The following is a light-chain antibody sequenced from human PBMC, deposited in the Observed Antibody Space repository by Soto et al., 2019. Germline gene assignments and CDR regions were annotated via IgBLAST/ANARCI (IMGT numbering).Light chain of an antibody. CDR1: QSLLHSNGYTY. J-gene: IGKJ2*01. V-gene: IGKV2-28*01. CDR2: LGS. Sequence: DIVMTQSPLSLPVTPGEPASISCRSSQSLLHSNGYTYLDWYLQKPGQSPHLLIYLGSNRASGVPDRFSGSGSGTYFTLKISRVEAEDVGVYYCMQGLQTPYSFGQGTKLEIK. CDR3: MQGLQTPYS.